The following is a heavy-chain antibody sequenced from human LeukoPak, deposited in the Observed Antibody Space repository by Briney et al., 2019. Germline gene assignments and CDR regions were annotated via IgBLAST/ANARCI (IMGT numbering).Heavy chain of an antibody. Sequence: SETLSLTCTVSGGSINSGSYYWSWIRQPAGKGLEWMGHFYTSGHTSYNPSLKSRVTISVDTSKNQFSLKMNSVTAADTAVYYCARGVHGYSYGYVPWELYSYVDVWGKGTTVSISS. J-gene: IGHJ6*03. CDR3: ARGVHGYSYGYVPWELYSYVDV. CDR1: GGSINSGSYY. D-gene: IGHD5-18*01. V-gene: IGHV4-61*09. CDR2: FYTSGHT.